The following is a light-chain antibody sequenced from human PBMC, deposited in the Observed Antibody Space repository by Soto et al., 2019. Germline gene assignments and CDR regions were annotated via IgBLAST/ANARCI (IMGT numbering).Light chain of an antibody. J-gene: IGKJ3*01. CDR2: AAS. Sequence: DIQLTQSPSFLSASVRDRVTITCRASQDVSRYLAWYQQKPGKAPNLLIYAASTLRSGVPSRFSGSGSETDFTPTISSLQPEDLATYYCQQLYSYLFAFGPGTKVDI. CDR3: QQLYSYLFA. V-gene: IGKV1-9*01. CDR1: QDVSRY.